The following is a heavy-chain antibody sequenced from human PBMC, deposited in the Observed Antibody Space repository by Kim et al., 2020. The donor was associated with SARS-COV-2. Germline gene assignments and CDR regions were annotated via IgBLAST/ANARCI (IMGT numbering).Heavy chain of an antibody. V-gene: IGHV1-69*13. CDR1: GGTFSSYA. Sequence: SVKVSCKASGGTFSSYAISWVRQAPGQGLEWMGGIIPIFGTANYAQKFQGRVTITADESTSTAYMELSSLRSEDTAVYYCAKGIISRERGSSSTSRYYYYYYGMDVWGQGTTVTVSS. J-gene: IGHJ6*02. CDR2: IIPIFGTA. D-gene: IGHD2-2*01. CDR3: AKGIISRERGSSSTSRYYYYYYGMDV.